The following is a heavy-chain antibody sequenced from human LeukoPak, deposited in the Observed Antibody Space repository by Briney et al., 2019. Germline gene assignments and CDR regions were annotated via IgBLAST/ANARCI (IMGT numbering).Heavy chain of an antibody. D-gene: IGHD3-22*01. V-gene: IGHV3-23*01. CDR3: AKRDYSDSSAFAPFFEY. J-gene: IGHJ4*02. CDR1: GIIFSNYA. Sequence: QPGGSLRLSFAASGIIFSNYAMSWVRQAPGKGLEWVSGINGSGGRTYYADSVKGRFTISRDNSEKTLYLHMNSLRAEDTAEYYCAKRDYSDSSAFAPFFEYWGQGTLATVSS. CDR2: INGSGGRT.